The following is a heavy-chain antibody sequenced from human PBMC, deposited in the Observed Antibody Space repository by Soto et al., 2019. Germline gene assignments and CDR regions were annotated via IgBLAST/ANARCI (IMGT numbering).Heavy chain of an antibody. CDR3: ARSAGGYYNWFDP. D-gene: IGHD3-22*01. J-gene: IGHJ5*02. Sequence: GASVKVSCKASGYTFTSYAMHWVRQAPGQRLEWMGWINAGNGNTKYSQKFQGRVTITRGTSASTAYMELSSLRSEDTAVYYCARSAGGYYNWFDPWGQGTLVTVSS. V-gene: IGHV1-3*01. CDR2: INAGNGNT. CDR1: GYTFTSYA.